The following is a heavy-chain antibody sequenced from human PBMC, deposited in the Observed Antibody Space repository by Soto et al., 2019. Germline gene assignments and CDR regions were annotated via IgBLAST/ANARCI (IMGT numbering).Heavy chain of an antibody. CDR2: IGTAGDT. CDR1: GFTFSSYD. D-gene: IGHD2-2*01. CDR3: ARGPVPWWYFDL. V-gene: IGHV3-13*01. J-gene: IGHJ2*01. Sequence: EVQLVESGGGLVQPGGSLRLSCAASGFTFSSYDMHWVRQATGKGLEWVSAIGTAGDTYYPGSVKGRFTISRENAKNSLYLQMNSLRAGDTAVYYCARGPVPWWYFDLWGRGTLVTVSS.